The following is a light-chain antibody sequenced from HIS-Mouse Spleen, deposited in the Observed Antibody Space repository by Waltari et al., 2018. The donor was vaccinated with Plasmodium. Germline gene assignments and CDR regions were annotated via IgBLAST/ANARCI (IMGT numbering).Light chain of an antibody. CDR2: EGS. Sequence: QSALTQPASVSGSPGPSITLSCPGTSTDVGRYNLVSWYQQHPGKAPKLMIYEGSTRPSGVSNRFAGSKSGNTASLTISGLQAEDEADYYCCSYAGSSTFVFGGGTKLTVL. V-gene: IGLV2-23*03. J-gene: IGLJ3*02. CDR3: CSYAGSSTFV. CDR1: STDVGRYNL.